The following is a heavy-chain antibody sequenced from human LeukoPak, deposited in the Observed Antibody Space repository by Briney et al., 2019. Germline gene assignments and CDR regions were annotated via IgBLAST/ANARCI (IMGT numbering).Heavy chain of an antibody. CDR1: GFTFSSYA. CDR2: ISGSGGKT. J-gene: IGHJ4*02. V-gene: IGHV3-23*01. Sequence: PGGSLRLSCAASGFTFSSYAMSWVRQAPGKGLEWVSGISGSGGKTYYADSVKGRFTISTDNSKNTLYLQMNSLRAEDTAIYYCAKFSGSSGYYEDFDYWGQGTLVTVSS. D-gene: IGHD3-22*01. CDR3: AKFSGSSGYYEDFDY.